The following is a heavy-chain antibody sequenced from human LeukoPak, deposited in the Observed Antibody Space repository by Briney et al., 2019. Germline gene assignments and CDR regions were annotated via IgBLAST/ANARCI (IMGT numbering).Heavy chain of an antibody. CDR2: ISYDGSNK. D-gene: IGHD3-10*01. V-gene: IGHV3-30*18. Sequence: AGRSLRLSCAASGFTFSNYGMHWVRQAPGKGLEWVAVISYDGSNKYYADSVKGRFTISRDNSKNTLYLQMNSLRAEDTAVYYCAKDRGYITYHFDYWGQGTLVTVSS. J-gene: IGHJ4*02. CDR3: AKDRGYITYHFDY. CDR1: GFTFSNYG.